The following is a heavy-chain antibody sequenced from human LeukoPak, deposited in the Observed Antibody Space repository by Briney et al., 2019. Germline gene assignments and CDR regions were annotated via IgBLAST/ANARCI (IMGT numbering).Heavy chain of an antibody. Sequence: SVKVSFKASGGTFSSYAISWVRQAPGQGLEWMGGIIPIFGTANYAQKFQGRVMITADESTSTAYMELSSLRSEDTAVYYCARDKRIAVAGMKYYFDYWGQGTLVTVSS. CDR2: IIPIFGTA. CDR3: ARDKRIAVAGMKYYFDY. J-gene: IGHJ4*02. V-gene: IGHV1-69*01. D-gene: IGHD6-19*01. CDR1: GGTFSSYA.